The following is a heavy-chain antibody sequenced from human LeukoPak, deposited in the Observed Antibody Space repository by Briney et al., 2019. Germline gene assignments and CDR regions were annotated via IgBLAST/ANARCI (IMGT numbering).Heavy chain of an antibody. V-gene: IGHV3-23*01. CDR2: ISGSGGGT. CDR3: ATVYSSSPLRPMDV. CDR1: GFTFNTDD. Sequence: PGGSLRLCCAASGFTFNTDDMSWVRQAPGKGMEWVSAISGSGGGTYYVDSVEGRFTISRDNSKNTLYLQMNSLRAEDTAVYYCATVYSSSPLRPMDVWGQGTTVTVSS. D-gene: IGHD2-2*01. J-gene: IGHJ6*02.